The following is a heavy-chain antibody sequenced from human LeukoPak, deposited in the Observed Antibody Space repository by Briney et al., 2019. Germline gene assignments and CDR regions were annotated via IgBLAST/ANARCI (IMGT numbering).Heavy chain of an antibody. D-gene: IGHD1-26*01. Sequence: GESLRLSCAASGFTFSNYWIHWVRQAPGKGLEWVSAISGSGGSTYYADSVKGRFTISRDNSKNTLYLQMNSLRAEDTAVYYCAKAIVGATRLRDLPDAFDIWGQGTMVTVSS. CDR2: ISGSGGST. CDR1: GFTFSNYW. V-gene: IGHV3-23*01. J-gene: IGHJ3*02. CDR3: AKAIVGATRLRDLPDAFDI.